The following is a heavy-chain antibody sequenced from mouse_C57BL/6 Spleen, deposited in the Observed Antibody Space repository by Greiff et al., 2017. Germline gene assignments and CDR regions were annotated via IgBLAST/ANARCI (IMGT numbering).Heavy chain of an antibody. CDR3: TRPGSSHYYAMDY. CDR2: IDPETGGT. V-gene: IGHV1-15*01. Sequence: QVQLQQSGAELVRPGASVTLSCKASGYTFTDYEMHWVKQTPVHGLEWIGAIDPETGGTASNQKFKGKAILTADKSSSTAYMELRSLTSEDSAVYYCTRPGSSHYYAMDYWGQGTSVTVSS. D-gene: IGHD1-1*01. J-gene: IGHJ4*01. CDR1: GYTFTDYE.